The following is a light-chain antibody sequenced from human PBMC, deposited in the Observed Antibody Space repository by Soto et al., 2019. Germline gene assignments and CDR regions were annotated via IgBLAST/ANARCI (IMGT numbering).Light chain of an antibody. CDR3: SSFAGGGNPVL. CDR2: EVT. J-gene: IGLJ7*01. V-gene: IGLV2-8*01. Sequence: QSALTQPPSASGSLGQSVTISCTGTSSDVGGYNYVSWHQQHPGKAPKLMIYEVTKRPSGVPYRFSGSKSGNTASLTVSGLQAEDEADYYCSSFAGGGNPVLFGGGTQLTVL. CDR1: SSDVGGYNY.